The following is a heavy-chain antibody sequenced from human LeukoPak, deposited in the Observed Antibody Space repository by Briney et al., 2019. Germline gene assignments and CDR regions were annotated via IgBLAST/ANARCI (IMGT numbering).Heavy chain of an antibody. D-gene: IGHD6-19*01. CDR3: AQILSGSDY. J-gene: IGHJ4*02. CDR1: GFTFSSYG. V-gene: IGHV3-33*01. Sequence: GRSLRLSCAASGFTFSSYGMHWVRQAPGKGLEWMAVIWYEGSNKYYAVSVKGRFTISRDNSKNTLYLQMNSLRAEDTAVYYCAQILSGSDYWGQGTLVTVSS. CDR2: IWYEGSNK.